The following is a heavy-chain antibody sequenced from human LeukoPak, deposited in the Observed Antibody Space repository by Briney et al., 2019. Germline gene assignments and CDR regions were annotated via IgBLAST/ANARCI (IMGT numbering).Heavy chain of an antibody. Sequence: SSETLSLTCAVYGGSFSGYYWSWIRQPPGKGLEWIGEINHSGSTNYNPSLKSRVTISVDTSKNQFSLKLSSVTAADTAVYYCASRGGSSSWYVDYWGQGTLVTVSS. CDR2: INHSGST. CDR3: ASRGGSSSWYVDY. CDR1: GGSFSGYY. D-gene: IGHD6-13*01. J-gene: IGHJ4*02. V-gene: IGHV4-34*01.